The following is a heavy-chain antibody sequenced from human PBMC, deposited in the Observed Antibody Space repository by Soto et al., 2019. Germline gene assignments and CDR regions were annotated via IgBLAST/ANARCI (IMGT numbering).Heavy chain of an antibody. V-gene: IGHV1-18*01. CDR2: ISAYNGKT. CDR3: ARDPYGSGSSSYYYYYMDV. CDR1: GYTFTSYG. Sequence: GASVKVSCKASGYTFTSYGISWVRQAPGQGLEWMGWISAYNGKTNYAQKFQGRVTITTDTSTSTAYMELSSLRSEDTAVYYCARDPYGSGSSSYYYYYMDVWGKGTTVTVSS. J-gene: IGHJ6*03. D-gene: IGHD3-10*01.